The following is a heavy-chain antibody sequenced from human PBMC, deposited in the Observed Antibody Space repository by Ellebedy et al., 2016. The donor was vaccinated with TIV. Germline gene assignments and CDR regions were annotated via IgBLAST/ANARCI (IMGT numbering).Heavy chain of an antibody. V-gene: IGHV5-51*01. D-gene: IGHD6-19*01. CDR3: ATGEAGTFWRN. J-gene: IGHJ4*02. Sequence: TRYSPSFQGQVTISADKSISTAYLQWSSLKASDTAMYYCATGEAGTFWRNWGQGTLVTVSS. CDR2: T.